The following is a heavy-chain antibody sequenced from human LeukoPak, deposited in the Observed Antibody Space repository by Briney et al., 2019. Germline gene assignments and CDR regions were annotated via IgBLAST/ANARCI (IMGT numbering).Heavy chain of an antibody. CDR3: AKGPITMIVPGAFDI. D-gene: IGHD3-22*01. Sequence: GGSLRLSCAASGFTVSSNYMSWVRQAPGKGLEWVSVIYSGGSTYYADSMKGRFTISRDNSKNTLYLQMNSLRAEDTALYYCAKGPITMIVPGAFDIWGQGTMVTVSS. V-gene: IGHV3-53*05. J-gene: IGHJ3*02. CDR2: IYSGGST. CDR1: GFTVSSNY.